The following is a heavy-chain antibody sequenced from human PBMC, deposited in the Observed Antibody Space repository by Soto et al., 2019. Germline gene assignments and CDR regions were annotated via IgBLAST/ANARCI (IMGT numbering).Heavy chain of an antibody. D-gene: IGHD4-17*01. CDR1: GGSISSGGYY. V-gene: IGHV4-31*03. CDR2: IYYSGST. J-gene: IGHJ6*02. Sequence: SETLSLTSTVSGGSISSGGYYWSWIRQHPGKGLEWIGYIYYSGSTYYNPSLKSRVTISVDTSKNQFSLKLSSVTAADTAVYYFARVRVDYGDTESYYYYGMDVWGQGTTVTVSS. CDR3: ARVRVDYGDTESYYYYGMDV.